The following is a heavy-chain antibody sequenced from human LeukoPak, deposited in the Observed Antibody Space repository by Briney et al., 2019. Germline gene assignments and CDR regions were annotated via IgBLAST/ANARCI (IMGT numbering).Heavy chain of an antibody. CDR1: GFTLSNYW. J-gene: IGHJ4*02. V-gene: IGHV3-7*04. CDR2: IRQDGNEK. CDR3: ARLRAAQTYDC. D-gene: IGHD6-13*01. Sequence: GGSLRLSCAGAGFTLSNYWMSWVRQAPGKGLEWVANIRQDGNEKYYVDSVKGRFTISRDNPKDSLYLQMNSLRAEDTAIYYCARLRAAQTYDCWGQGTLVTVSS.